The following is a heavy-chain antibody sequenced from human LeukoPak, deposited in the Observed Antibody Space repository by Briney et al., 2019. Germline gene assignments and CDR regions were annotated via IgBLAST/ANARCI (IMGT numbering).Heavy chain of an antibody. CDR2: ISYDGSNK. V-gene: IGHV3-30-3*01. J-gene: IGHJ4*02. CDR3: ARDYYYGSDY. D-gene: IGHD3-10*01. CDR1: GFTVSSNY. Sequence: GGSLRLSCAASGFTVSSNYMSWVRQAPGKGLEWVAVISYDGSNKCYADSVKGRFTISRDNSKNTLYLQMNSLRAEDTAVYYCARDYYYGSDYWGQGTLVTVSS.